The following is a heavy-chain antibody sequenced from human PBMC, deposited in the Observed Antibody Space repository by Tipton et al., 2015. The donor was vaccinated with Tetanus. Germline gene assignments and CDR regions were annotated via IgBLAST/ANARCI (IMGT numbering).Heavy chain of an antibody. D-gene: IGHD6-13*01. CDR1: GGSTHSFY. J-gene: IGHJ4*02. Sequence: LRLSCAASGGSTHSFYWTWIRQSAGKGLEWIGRIYSGGSTNHNPSLKSRVTISMDRSKNQISLQLTSVTAADTAVYFCAGVTAQRTELYFDHWGQGTLVTVSS. CDR2: IYSGGST. V-gene: IGHV4-4*07. CDR3: AGVTAQRTELYFDH.